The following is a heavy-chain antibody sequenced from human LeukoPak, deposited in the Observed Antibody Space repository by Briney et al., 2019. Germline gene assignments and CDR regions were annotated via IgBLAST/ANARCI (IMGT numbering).Heavy chain of an antibody. CDR2: MSGSGSTI. CDR1: GFTVSSNY. V-gene: IGHV3-48*02. CDR3: ARLHRGMDV. J-gene: IGHJ6*02. Sequence: GGSLRLSCAASGFTVSSNYMSWVRQAPGKGLEWVSYMSGSGSTIYYADSVKGRFTISRDNAKNSLSLQMNSLSHEDTAVYFCARLHRGMDVWGQGTTVTVSS.